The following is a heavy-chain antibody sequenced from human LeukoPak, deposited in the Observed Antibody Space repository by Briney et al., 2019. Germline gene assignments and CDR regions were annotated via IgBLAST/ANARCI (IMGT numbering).Heavy chain of an antibody. Sequence: SGTLSLTCTASGFAISNYYWSWIRQPAGKGLEWIARIYTSGSTKYNPSLKSRVTVSLDTSNNQLSLKLSSVSAADPAVYCCAREGRSSGPYYYYMEVWGKGTTVTVSS. CDR3: AREGRSSGPYYYYMEV. CDR2: IYTSGST. D-gene: IGHD6-19*01. V-gene: IGHV4-4*07. J-gene: IGHJ6*03. CDR1: GFAISNYY.